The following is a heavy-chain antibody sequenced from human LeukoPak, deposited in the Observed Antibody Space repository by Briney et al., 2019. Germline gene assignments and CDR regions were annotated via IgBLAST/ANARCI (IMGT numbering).Heavy chain of an antibody. Sequence: SETLSLTCTVSGGSISSSSYYWGWIRQPPGNGLEWIGSIYYSGSTYYNPSLKSRVTISVDTSKNQFSLKLSSMTAADTAVYYCARQSGDFGYWGQGTLVTVSS. CDR2: IYYSGST. CDR3: ARQSGDFGY. V-gene: IGHV4-39*01. J-gene: IGHJ4*02. CDR1: GGSISSSSYY. D-gene: IGHD7-27*01.